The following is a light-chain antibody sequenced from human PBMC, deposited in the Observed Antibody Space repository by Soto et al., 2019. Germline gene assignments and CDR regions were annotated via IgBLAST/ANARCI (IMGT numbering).Light chain of an antibody. J-gene: IGKJ1*01. CDR2: GAT. CDR3: QQYGSSVRT. V-gene: IGKV3-20*01. CDR1: QSVNSGS. Sequence: DIALTQSPGTLSLSPGDRAILSCRASQSVNSGSLAWYQQRPGQAPRLLIYGATIRATGIPDKFSGSGSGTDFTITISRLEPEDFAVYYCQQYGSSVRTFGQGTKVEIK.